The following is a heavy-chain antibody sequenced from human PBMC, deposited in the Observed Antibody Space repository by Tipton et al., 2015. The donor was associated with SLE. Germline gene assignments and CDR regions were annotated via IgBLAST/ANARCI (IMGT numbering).Heavy chain of an antibody. V-gene: IGHV3-30*02. J-gene: IGHJ3*02. CDR2: IRYDGSNK. D-gene: IGHD1-26*01. CDR1: GFPFSSYG. CDR3: AKETRGSYWGDAFDI. Sequence: SLRLSCAASGFPFSSYGMHWVRQAPGKGLEWVAFIRYDGSNKYYADSVKGRFTISRDNSNNTLYLQMNSLRAEDTAVYYCAKETRGSYWGDAFDIWGRGTMVPVSS.